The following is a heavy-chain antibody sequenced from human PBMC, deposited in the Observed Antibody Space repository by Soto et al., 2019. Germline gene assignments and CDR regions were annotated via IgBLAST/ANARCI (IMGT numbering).Heavy chain of an antibody. Sequence: LLESGGGLVQPGGSLRLSCVASGLSFPNYAMNWVRQAPGKGLEWVSGIGGSGAYTYYADSVKGRFTISRDNSKNTLYLQMNSLTGEDTAVYYCAKGASSTQFLNYYFYHMDVWGKGTTVSVSS. J-gene: IGHJ6*03. CDR2: IGGSGAYT. V-gene: IGHV3-23*01. D-gene: IGHD2-2*01. CDR3: AKGASSTQFLNYYFYHMDV. CDR1: GLSFPNYA.